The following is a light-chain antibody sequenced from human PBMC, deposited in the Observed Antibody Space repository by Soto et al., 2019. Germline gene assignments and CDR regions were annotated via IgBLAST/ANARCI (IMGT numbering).Light chain of an antibody. CDR3: QSYDSRLTVV. CDR2: ANN. CDR1: SSNLGAGHD. Sequence: QSVLTQPPSGCGAPGQRVTLSCTGSSSNLGAGHDAEWYQQLTGTAPTLLISANNNRPSGVPDRCSGSKSGTSDSLAITGLQAEDEAEDFWQSYDSRLTVVFGGGVKLTVL. J-gene: IGLJ3*02. V-gene: IGLV1-40*01.